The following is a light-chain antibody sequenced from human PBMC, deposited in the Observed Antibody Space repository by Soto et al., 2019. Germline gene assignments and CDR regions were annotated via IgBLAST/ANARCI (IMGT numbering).Light chain of an antibody. CDR2: DVS. CDR3: CLSAGSSTVL. CDR1: SSDVGGYNY. Sequence: QSALTQPRSVSGSPGQSVTISCTGTSSDVGGYNYVSWYQHHPGKAPKLIIYDVSERPSGVSNRFSGSKSGNTAALTISGLQAEDEADYYCCLSAGSSTVLFGGGTKVTVL. V-gene: IGLV2-11*01. J-gene: IGLJ2*01.